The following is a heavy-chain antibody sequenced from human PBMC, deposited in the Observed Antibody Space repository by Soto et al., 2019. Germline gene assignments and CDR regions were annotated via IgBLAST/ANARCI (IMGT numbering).Heavy chain of an antibody. J-gene: IGHJ5*02. D-gene: IGHD2-2*01. V-gene: IGHV2-5*02. Sequence: QITLKESGPTLVKPTQTLTLTCTFSGFSLSTSGVGVGWIRQPPGKALEWLALIYWDDDKRYSPSLKSRLTITKDTSKIRVVLTMTNLDPVDTATYYCAHIRSPGLVVDWFDPWGQGTLVTVSS. CDR1: GFSLSTSGVG. CDR3: AHIRSPGLVVDWFDP. CDR2: IYWDDDK.